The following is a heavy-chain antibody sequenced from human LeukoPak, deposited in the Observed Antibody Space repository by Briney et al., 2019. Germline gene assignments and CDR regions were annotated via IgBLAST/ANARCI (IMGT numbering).Heavy chain of an antibody. J-gene: IGHJ4*02. D-gene: IGHD2-21*02. CDR3: AREAYCGGDCYTYYFDY. Sequence: QTGGSLRLSCAASGFTFSSYWMSWVRQAPGKGLEWVANIKQDGSEKYYVDPVKGRFTISRDNAKNSLYLQMNSLRAEDTAVYYCAREAYCGGDCYTYYFDYWGQGTLVTVSS. V-gene: IGHV3-7*01. CDR2: IKQDGSEK. CDR1: GFTFSSYW.